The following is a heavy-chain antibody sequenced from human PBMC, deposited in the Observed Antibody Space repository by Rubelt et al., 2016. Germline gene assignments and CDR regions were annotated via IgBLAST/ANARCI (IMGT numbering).Heavy chain of an antibody. CDR1: GYSFTSYW. J-gene: IGHJ4*02. D-gene: IGHD2-15*01. CDR2: IDPSDSYT. V-gene: IGHV5-10-1*03. Sequence: EVQLVQSGAEVKKPGESLIISCKGSGYSFTSYWISWVRQMPGKGLEWMGRIDPSDSYTNYSPSFQGHVTISADKPISTAYLQWSSLKASDTSMYYCAIHVLRCSDGSCYQFDDWGQGTLVTVSS. CDR3: AIHVLRCSDGSCYQFDD.